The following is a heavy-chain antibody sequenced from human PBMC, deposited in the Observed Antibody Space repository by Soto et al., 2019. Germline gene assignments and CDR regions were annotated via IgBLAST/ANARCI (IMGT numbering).Heavy chain of an antibody. V-gene: IGHV1-18*01. Sequence: ASVKVSCKASGYTFTSYGISWVRQAPGQGLEWMGWISAYNGNTNYAQKLQGRVTMTTDTSTSTAYMELRSLRSDDTAVYYCARDSVAGYCSGGSCYSPQYFQHWGQGTLVTVSS. CDR2: ISAYNGNT. J-gene: IGHJ1*01. CDR1: GYTFTSYG. CDR3: ARDSVAGYCSGGSCYSPQYFQH. D-gene: IGHD2-15*01.